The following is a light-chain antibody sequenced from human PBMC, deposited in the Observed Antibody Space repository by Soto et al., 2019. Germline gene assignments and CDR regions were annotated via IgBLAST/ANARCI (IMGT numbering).Light chain of an antibody. Sequence: ELVLTQSPGPLSLSPGERATLACRASPSVPGTYLAWYQQKPGQPPRLLISDASIRLTGTPDRFSGSGSGTDCTLTISRLEPEDFAVYDCQQGGGASLPFGGGTKVEIK. CDR2: DAS. J-gene: IGKJ4*01. CDR3: QQGGGASLP. V-gene: IGKV3-20*01. CDR1: PSVPGTY.